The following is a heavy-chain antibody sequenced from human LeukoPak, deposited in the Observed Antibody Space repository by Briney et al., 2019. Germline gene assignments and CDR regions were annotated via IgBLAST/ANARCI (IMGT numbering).Heavy chain of an antibody. V-gene: IGHV3-48*01. CDR3: ARDLPPTGYYYYMDV. Sequence: RPGGSLRLSCAASGFTFSSYSMNWVRQAPGKGLEWISYISSSSRTIYYADSVKGRFTISRDNAKNSLYLQMNSLRAEDTALYYWARDLPPTGYYYYMDVWGKGTTVTVS. CDR1: GFTFSSYS. D-gene: IGHD4-11*01. J-gene: IGHJ6*03. CDR2: ISSSSRTI.